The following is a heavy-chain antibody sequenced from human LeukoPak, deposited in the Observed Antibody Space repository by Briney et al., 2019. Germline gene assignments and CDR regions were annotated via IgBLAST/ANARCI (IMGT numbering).Heavy chain of an antibody. CDR3: ARGGASYYYYYMDV. V-gene: IGHV1-3*03. J-gene: IGHJ6*03. D-gene: IGHD1-26*01. Sequence: ASVKVSCKASGYTFTSYAMHWVRQAPGQRLEWMGWINAGNGNTKYSQEFQGRVTITRDTSASTAYMELSSLRSEDMAVYYCARGGASYYYYYMDVWGKGTTVTVSS. CDR1: GYTFTSYA. CDR2: INAGNGNT.